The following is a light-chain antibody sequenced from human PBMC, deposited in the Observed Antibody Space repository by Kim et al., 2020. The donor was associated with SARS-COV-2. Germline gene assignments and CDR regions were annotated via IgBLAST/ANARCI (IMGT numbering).Light chain of an antibody. Sequence: SVTISCTGSSSNIGTGYDLHWYQQLPGTAPKLLIYSNTNRPSGVPDRFSASRSGTSASLAITGLRAEDEGDYYCQSFDSRVNGVVFGGGTQLTVL. V-gene: IGLV1-40*01. CDR1: SSNIGTGYD. J-gene: IGLJ2*01. CDR3: QSFDSRVNGVV. CDR2: SNT.